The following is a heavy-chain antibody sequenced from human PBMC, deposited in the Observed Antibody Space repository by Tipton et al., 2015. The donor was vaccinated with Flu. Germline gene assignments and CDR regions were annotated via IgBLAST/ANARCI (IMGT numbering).Heavy chain of an antibody. CDR1: GFTFSSYG. V-gene: IGHV3-30*02. CDR3: AKEEGYCSSTSCQITYYYYGMDV. CDR2: IRYDGSNK. D-gene: IGHD2-2*01. J-gene: IGHJ6*02. Sequence: QVQLVQSGGGVVQPGGSLRLSCAASGFTFSSYGMHWVRQAPGKGLEWVTFIRYDGSNKYYADSVKGRFTISRDNSKNTLYLQMNSLRAEDTAVYYCAKEEGYCSSTSCQITYYYYGMDVWGQVTTVTVSS.